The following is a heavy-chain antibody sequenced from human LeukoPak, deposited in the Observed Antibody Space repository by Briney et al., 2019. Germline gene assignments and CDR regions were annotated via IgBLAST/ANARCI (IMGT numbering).Heavy chain of an antibody. CDR2: IIPIFGTA. D-gene: IGHD6-13*01. J-gene: IGHJ4*02. CDR3: ARDEAAAGTYYFDY. Sequence: ASVKVSCKASGGTFSSYAISWVRQAPGQGLEWMGGIIPIFGTANYAQKFQGRVTITADESTSTAYMELSSLRSEDTAVYYCARDEAAAGTYYFDYWGQGTLVTVSS. CDR1: GGTFSSYA. V-gene: IGHV1-69*13.